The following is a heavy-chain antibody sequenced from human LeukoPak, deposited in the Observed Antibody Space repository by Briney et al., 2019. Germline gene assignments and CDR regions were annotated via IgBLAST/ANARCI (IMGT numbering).Heavy chain of an antibody. CDR3: ARGATYYYDSSEGFDY. CDR2: IKQDGSEK. CDR1: GFTFSSYW. J-gene: IGHJ4*02. Sequence: GGSLRLSCAASGFTFSSYWMSWVRQAPGKGLEGVANIKQDGSEKYYVDSVKGRFTISRDNAKNSLYLQMNSLRAEDTAVYYCARGATYYYDSSEGFDYWGQGTLVTVSS. V-gene: IGHV3-7*01. D-gene: IGHD3-22*01.